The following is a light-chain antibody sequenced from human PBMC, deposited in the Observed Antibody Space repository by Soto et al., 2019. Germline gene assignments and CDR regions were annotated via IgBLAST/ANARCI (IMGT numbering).Light chain of an antibody. V-gene: IGLV2-23*02. CDR2: EVS. CDR1: SSDVGSYNL. CDR3: CSYAGSNVV. J-gene: IGLJ2*01. Sequence: QSALTQPASVSGSPGQSITISCTGTSSDVGSYNLVSWYQQHPGKAPKLMIYEVSKRPSGVSNRFSGSKSGNTASLTISGLQAEVESDYYCCSYAGSNVVFGGGTKLTVL.